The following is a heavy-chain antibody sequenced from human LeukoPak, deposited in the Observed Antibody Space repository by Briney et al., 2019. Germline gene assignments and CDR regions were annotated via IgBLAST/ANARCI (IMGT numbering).Heavy chain of an antibody. J-gene: IGHJ3*02. Sequence: GGSLRLSCAASGFTFSSYGMHWVRQAPGKGLEWVAVIWYDGSNKYYADSVKGRFTISRDNSKNTLYLQMNSLRAEDTAVYYCAREGSSGYDFGTDAFDIWGQGTMVTVSS. CDR3: AREGSSGYDFGTDAFDI. D-gene: IGHD5-12*01. CDR2: IWYDGSNK. CDR1: GFTFSSYG. V-gene: IGHV3-33*01.